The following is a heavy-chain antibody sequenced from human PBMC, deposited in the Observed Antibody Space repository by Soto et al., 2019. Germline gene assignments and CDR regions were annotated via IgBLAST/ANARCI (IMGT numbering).Heavy chain of an antibody. Sequence: VQLVESGGGVVQPGRSLRLSCAASGFTFSSYGMHWVRQAPGKGLEWVAVISYAGSNKYYADSVKGRFTISRDNSKNTLYLQMNSLRAEDTAVYYCANLYCSSTSCYAKYYGMDVWGQGTTVTVSS. CDR1: GFTFSSYG. V-gene: IGHV3-30*18. CDR2: ISYAGSNK. CDR3: ANLYCSSTSCYAKYYGMDV. J-gene: IGHJ6*02. D-gene: IGHD2-2*01.